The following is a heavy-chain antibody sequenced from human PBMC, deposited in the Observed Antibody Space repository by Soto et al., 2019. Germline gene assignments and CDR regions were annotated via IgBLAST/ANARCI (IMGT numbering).Heavy chain of an antibody. CDR3: AGEVAATDSVDY. D-gene: IGHD1-26*01. V-gene: IGHV3-7*01. CDR1: GFTFSSYW. Sequence: GGPLSLSCAASGFTFSSYWMSWVRQTQGKGLEWVANIKQDGSEKYYVDSVKGRFTMSRDNAKNTLEQQMNSLRAEFTALYYCAGEVAATDSVDYWGQGTLVTVSS. CDR2: IKQDGSEK. J-gene: IGHJ4*02.